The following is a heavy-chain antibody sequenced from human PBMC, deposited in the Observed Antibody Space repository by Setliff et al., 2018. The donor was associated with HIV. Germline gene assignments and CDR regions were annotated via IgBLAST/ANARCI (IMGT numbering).Heavy chain of an antibody. CDR1: GLIFSSYE. CDR2: IGGHGSII. D-gene: IGHD5-18*01. V-gene: IGHV3-48*03. Sequence: GGSLRLSCAASGLIFSSYEMNWVRQAPGKGLEWISFIGGHGSIIHYADSVKGRFTISRDNAKNSLYLQMNSLRAEDTAVYYCARGDRTAMPYGNSWGQGTLVTVSS. CDR3: ARGDRTAMPYGNS. J-gene: IGHJ4*02.